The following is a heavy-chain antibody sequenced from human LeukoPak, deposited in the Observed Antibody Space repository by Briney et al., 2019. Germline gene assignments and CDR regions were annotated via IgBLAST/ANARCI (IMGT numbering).Heavy chain of an antibody. CDR2: IYPGDSDT. D-gene: IGHD2-15*01. CDR1: GYSFTNYW. V-gene: IGHV5-51*01. Sequence: GESLKISCNGSGYSFTNYWIGWVRQMPGKGLEWMGIIYPGDSDTGYSPSLQGQVTISADKSISTAYLQWSSLKASDTAIYYCARLDCSGGNCYGLGYWGQGTLVTVSS. J-gene: IGHJ4*02. CDR3: ARLDCSGGNCYGLGY.